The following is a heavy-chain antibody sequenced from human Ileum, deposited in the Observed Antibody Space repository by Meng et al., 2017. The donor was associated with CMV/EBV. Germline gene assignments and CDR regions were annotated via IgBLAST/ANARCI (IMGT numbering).Heavy chain of an antibody. V-gene: IGHV3-7*01. CDR3: ARDRPFYDFWTSPIDY. J-gene: IGHJ4*02. CDR2: IKQDGSEK. D-gene: IGHD3-3*01. CDR1: GFTFNNYW. Sequence: GESLKISCAASGFTFNNYWMSWVRQAPGKGLEWVANIKQDGSEKYYVDSVKGRFSISRDNAKNSLYLQMNSLRAEDTAVYSCARDRPFYDFWTSPIDYWGQGTLVTVSS.